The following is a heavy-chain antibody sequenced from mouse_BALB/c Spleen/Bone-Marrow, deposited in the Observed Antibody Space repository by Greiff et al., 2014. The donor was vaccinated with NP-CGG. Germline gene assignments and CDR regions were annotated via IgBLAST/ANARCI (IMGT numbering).Heavy chain of an antibody. D-gene: IGHD2-10*02. CDR3: ARRGYGNLDY. CDR2: ITYDGSN. CDR1: GYSITSGYY. J-gene: IGHJ2*01. Sequence: EVQLQQSGPGLVKPSQSLSLTCSVTGYSITSGYYWNWIRQFPGNKLEWMGYITYDGSNNYNPSLKNRISITRDTSKNQFFLKLNSVTTKDTATYYCARRGYGNLDYWGQGTTLTVSS. V-gene: IGHV3-6*02.